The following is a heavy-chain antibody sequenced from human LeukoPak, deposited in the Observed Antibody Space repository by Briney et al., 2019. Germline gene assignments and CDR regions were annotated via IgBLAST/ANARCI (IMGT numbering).Heavy chain of an antibody. V-gene: IGHV4-59*02. CDR2: IYYTGRT. CDR3: ARVGLEDHTWGSYAFDY. J-gene: IGHJ4*02. D-gene: IGHD3-16*01. Sequence: SETLSLSCTVSGDSVNTYYWSWIRHPPGKGLEWVAYIYYTGRTNNSPSLNSRVFISLDTSYNQYSLGLRSVTAADTAILYCARVGLEDHTWGSYAFDYWGQGILVTVSS. CDR1: GDSVNTYY.